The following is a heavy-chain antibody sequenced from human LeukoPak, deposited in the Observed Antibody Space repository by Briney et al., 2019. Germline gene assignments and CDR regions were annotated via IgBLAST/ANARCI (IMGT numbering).Heavy chain of an antibody. CDR3: ARSEVFGLNYYYYMDV. D-gene: IGHD3-10*01. J-gene: IGHJ6*03. Sequence: SETLSLTCTVSGGSISSYYWSWIRQPPGKGLEWIGYIYYSGSTNYNPSLKSRVTILVDTSKNQFSLKLSSVTAADTAVYYCARSEVFGLNYYYYMDVWGKGTTVTVSS. CDR1: GGSISSYY. V-gene: IGHV4-59*01. CDR2: IYYSGST.